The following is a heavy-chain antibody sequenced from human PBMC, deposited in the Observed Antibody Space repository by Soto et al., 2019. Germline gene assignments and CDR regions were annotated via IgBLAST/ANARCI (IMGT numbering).Heavy chain of an antibody. V-gene: IGHV4-31*03. CDR2: IYYSGST. CDR1: GGSISRGGYY. D-gene: IGHD2-2*01. CDR3: ARDTSHFSAIVVVPAADYYYGMDV. J-gene: IGHJ6*02. Sequence: SETLSPTCTVPGGSISRGGYYWSWIRQHPGKGLEWIGYIYYSGSTYYNPSLKSRVTISVDTSKNQFSLKLSSVTAADTAVYYCARDTSHFSAIVVVPAADYYYGMDVWGQGTTVTVSS.